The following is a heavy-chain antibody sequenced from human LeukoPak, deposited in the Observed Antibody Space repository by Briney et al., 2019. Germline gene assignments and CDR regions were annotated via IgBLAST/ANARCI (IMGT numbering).Heavy chain of an antibody. J-gene: IGHJ4*02. V-gene: IGHV3-7*01. CDR1: GFTFSSYW. CDR3: AREWQLVRNLDY. Sequence: GGSLRLSCAASGFTFSSYWMTWVRQAPGRGLEWVANIQQDGSEKYYVDSVKGRFTISRDNAKNSLYLQMNSLRAEDTAVYYCAREWQLVRNLDYWGQGTLVTVSS. CDR2: IQQDGSEK. D-gene: IGHD6-6*01.